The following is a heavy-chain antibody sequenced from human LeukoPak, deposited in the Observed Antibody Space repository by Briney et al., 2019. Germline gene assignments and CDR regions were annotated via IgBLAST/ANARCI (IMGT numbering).Heavy chain of an antibody. D-gene: IGHD3-22*01. CDR3: ARDRRYYYDSSGYYGVDY. J-gene: IGHJ4*02. V-gene: IGHV3-20*04. Sequence: GGSLRLSCAASGFTFDDYGMSWVRQAPGKGLEWVSGINWNGGSTGYADSVKGRFNISRDNAKNSLYLQMNSLRAEDTALYYCARDRRYYYDSSGYYGVDYWGQGTLVTVSS. CDR1: GFTFDDYG. CDR2: INWNGGST.